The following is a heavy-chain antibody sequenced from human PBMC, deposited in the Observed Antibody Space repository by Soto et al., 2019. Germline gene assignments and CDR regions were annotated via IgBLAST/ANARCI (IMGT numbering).Heavy chain of an antibody. CDR1: GYTFTGYY. D-gene: IGHD6-6*01. CDR2: MNTNTNTT. Sequence: GASVKVSCKASGYTFTGYYMHWVRQAPGQGLEWIGWMNTNTNTTDSAEVFEGRVSLTWDTSISTAYMQLNSLKIDDTAVYYCAREVVETSSLWLDPWGQGTLVTVSS. V-gene: IGHV1-2*02. J-gene: IGHJ5*02. CDR3: AREVVETSSLWLDP.